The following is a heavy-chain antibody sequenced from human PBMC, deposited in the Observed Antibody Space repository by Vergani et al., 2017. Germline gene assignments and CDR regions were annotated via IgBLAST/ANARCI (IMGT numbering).Heavy chain of an antibody. CDR2: INHSGST. CDR1: GGSFSGYY. V-gene: IGHV4-34*01. D-gene: IGHD6-19*01. J-gene: IGHJ4*02. Sequence: QVQLQQWGAGLLKPSETLSLTCAVYGGSFSGYYWSWIRQPPGEGLEWIGEINHSGSTNYNPSLKSRVTISVDTSKNQFSLKLSSVTAADTAVYYCARDHRSGSSYWGQGTLVTVSS. CDR3: ARDHRSGSSY.